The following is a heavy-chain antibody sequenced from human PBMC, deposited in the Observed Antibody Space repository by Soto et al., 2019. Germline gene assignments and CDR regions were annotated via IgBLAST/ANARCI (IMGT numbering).Heavy chain of an antibody. Sequence: QVQLVQSGAEVKKPGSSVKVSCKASVGTFSSYTISWVRQAPGQGLEWMGRIIPILGIANYAQKFQGRVTITADKSTSTAYMELSSLRSEDTAVYYCARGQCSGGSCSGYWYFDLWGRGTLVTVSS. CDR2: IIPILGIA. D-gene: IGHD2-15*01. CDR3: ARGQCSGGSCSGYWYFDL. V-gene: IGHV1-69*02. CDR1: VGTFSSYT. J-gene: IGHJ2*01.